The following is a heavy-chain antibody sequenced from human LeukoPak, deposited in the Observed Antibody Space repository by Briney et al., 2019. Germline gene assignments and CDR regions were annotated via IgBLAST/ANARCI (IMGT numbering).Heavy chain of an antibody. V-gene: IGHV4-34*01. CDR2: INHSGST. CDR3: ARTQNSPSLTDTAMAGGHFDY. Sequence: SETLSLTCAVYGGSFSGYYWSWIRQPPGKGLEWIGEINHSGSTNYNPSLKSRVTISVDTSKNQFSLKLSSVTAADTAVYYCARTQNSPSLTDTAMAGGHFDYWGQGTLVTVSS. CDR1: GGSFSGYY. D-gene: IGHD5-18*01. J-gene: IGHJ4*02.